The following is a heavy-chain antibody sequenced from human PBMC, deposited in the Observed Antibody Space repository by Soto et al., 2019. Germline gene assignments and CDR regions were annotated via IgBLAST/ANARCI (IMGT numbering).Heavy chain of an antibody. CDR1: GGSFSGYY. Sequence: SETLSLTCAVYGGSFSGYYWSWIRQPPGKGLEWIGEINHSGSTNYNPSLKSRVTISVDTSKNQFSLKLSSVTAADAAVYYCASPQGWYSPRLGDWFDPWGQGTLVTVSS. CDR3: ASPQGWYSPRLGDWFDP. J-gene: IGHJ5*02. V-gene: IGHV4-34*01. CDR2: INHSGST. D-gene: IGHD6-19*01.